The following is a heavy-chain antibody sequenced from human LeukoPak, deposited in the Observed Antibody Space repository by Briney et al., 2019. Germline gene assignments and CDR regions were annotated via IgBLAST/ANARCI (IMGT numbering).Heavy chain of an antibody. CDR1: GFTFGTYA. V-gene: IGHV3-23*01. CDR2: IIGNAATI. D-gene: IGHD3-10*01. CDR3: VKDRTPDSYYSVDY. J-gene: IGHJ4*02. Sequence: PGGSLRLSCTASGFTFGTYAMNWVRQAPGKGLQWVALIIGNAATIAYADSVRGRFTISRDNSKNTLYLQMNSLRVEDTAVYYCVKDRTPDSYYSVDYWGQGILVTVSS.